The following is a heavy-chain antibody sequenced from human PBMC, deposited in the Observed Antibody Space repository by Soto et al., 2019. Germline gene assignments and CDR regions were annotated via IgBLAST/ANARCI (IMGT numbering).Heavy chain of an antibody. Sequence: QVQLVQSGAEVKKPGSSVKVSCQAPGYTLRSYAVSWVRQAPGQGLEWMGGVILKFDTVNYAQKFQGRLTITADESTSTAYMELSSLTSDDTAVYYCSRGKGAVARNDYYYGMDVWGPGTTVTVSS. D-gene: IGHD1-1*01. V-gene: IGHV1-69*01. CDR3: SRGKGAVARNDYYYGMDV. CDR2: VILKFDTV. J-gene: IGHJ6*02. CDR1: GYTLRSYA.